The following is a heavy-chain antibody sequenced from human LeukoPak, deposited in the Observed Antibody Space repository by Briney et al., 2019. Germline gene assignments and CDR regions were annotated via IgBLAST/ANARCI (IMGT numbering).Heavy chain of an antibody. CDR2: ISSSSSYI. CDR1: GFTFSSYS. Sequence: GGSLRLSCAASGFTFSSYSMNWVRQAPGKGLEWVSSISSSSSYIYYADSVKGRFTISRDNAKNSLYLQMNSLRAEDTAVYYCARDQSDYHDYFDCWGQGTLVTVSS. V-gene: IGHV3-21*01. CDR3: ARDQSDYHDYFDC. D-gene: IGHD4-17*01. J-gene: IGHJ4*02.